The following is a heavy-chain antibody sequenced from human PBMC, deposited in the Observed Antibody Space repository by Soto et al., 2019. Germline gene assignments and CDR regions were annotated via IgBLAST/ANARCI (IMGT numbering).Heavy chain of an antibody. J-gene: IGHJ4*02. CDR3: ARVLARDPKYYYDSSGSPRGYYFDY. D-gene: IGHD3-22*01. Sequence: LSLTCAVSGGSISIGGYSWSWILQPPGKGLEWIGYIYHSGSTYYNPSLKSQVTISVDRSKNQFSLKLSSVTAADTAVYYCARVLARDPKYYYDSSGSPRGYYFDYWGQGTLVTVSS. V-gene: IGHV4-30-2*01. CDR2: IYHSGST. CDR1: GGSISIGGYS.